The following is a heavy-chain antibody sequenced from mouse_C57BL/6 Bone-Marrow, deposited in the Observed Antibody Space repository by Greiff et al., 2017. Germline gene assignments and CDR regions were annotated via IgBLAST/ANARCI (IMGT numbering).Heavy chain of an antibody. Sequence: EVMLVESGGGLVKPGGSLKLSCAASGFTFSDYGMHWVRQAPEKGLEWVAYISSGSSTIYYADTVKGRFTISRDNAKNTLFLQMTSPRSEDTAMYYCARETVCSSYFDYWGQGTTLTVSS. CDR2: ISSGSSTI. CDR1: GFTFSDYG. V-gene: IGHV5-17*01. D-gene: IGHD1-1*01. CDR3: ARETVCSSYFDY. J-gene: IGHJ2*01.